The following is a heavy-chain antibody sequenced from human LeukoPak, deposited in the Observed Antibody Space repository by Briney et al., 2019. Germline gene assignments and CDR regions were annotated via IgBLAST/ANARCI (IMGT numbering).Heavy chain of an antibody. CDR1: VGSISRSSYY. CDR2: IYYSGST. J-gene: IGHJ4*02. D-gene: IGHD2-15*01. Sequence: SETLSLPCTVSVGSISRSSYYCGWIRQPPGEGLERIGSIYYSGSTYYNPSLKSRVTISVDTSKNQFSLKLSSVTAADTAVYYCARGAAPFVDYWGQGTLVTVSS. CDR3: ARGAAPFVDY. V-gene: IGHV4-39*07.